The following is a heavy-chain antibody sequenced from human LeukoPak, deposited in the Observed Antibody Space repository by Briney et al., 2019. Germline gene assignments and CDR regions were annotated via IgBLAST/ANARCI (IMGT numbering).Heavy chain of an antibody. CDR1: GFTFSNYA. CDR2: ISGSGDVT. V-gene: IGHV3-23*01. CDR3: ARVGGPDYYDSSGYWDDAFDI. J-gene: IGHJ3*02. D-gene: IGHD3-22*01. Sequence: AGGSLRLSCAASGFTFSNYAMSWVRQAPGKGLEWVSAISGSGDVTYYADSVKGRFTISRDNSKNTLYPQMNSLRAEDTAVYYCARVGGPDYYDSSGYWDDAFDIWGQGTMVTVSS.